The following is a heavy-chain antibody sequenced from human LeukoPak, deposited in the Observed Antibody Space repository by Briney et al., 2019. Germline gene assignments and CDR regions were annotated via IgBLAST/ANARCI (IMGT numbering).Heavy chain of an antibody. V-gene: IGHV4-39*01. CDR3: ARILTTFDS. D-gene: IGHD4-11*01. Sequence: SETLSLTCTVSRGSISSSSYYWGWIRQPPGKRLEWIGSFYYIGGTYYNPSLEGRVTISADSSKNQFSLKLTSVTTADTALYYCARILTTFDSWGQGTLVTVSS. J-gene: IGHJ4*02. CDR2: FYYIGGT. CDR1: RGSISSSSYY.